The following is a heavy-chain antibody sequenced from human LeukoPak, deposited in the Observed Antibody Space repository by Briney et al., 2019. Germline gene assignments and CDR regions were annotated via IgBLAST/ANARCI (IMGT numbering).Heavy chain of an antibody. J-gene: IGHJ4*02. Sequence: QSGGSLRLSCAASGFTFSSYGMHWVRQAPGKGLEWVANIKQDGSETYYVDSVKGRFTISRDNAKNSLFLQMNSLTAEDTAVYYCARKGGTRGPLNYWGQGTLVTVSS. D-gene: IGHD2-8*01. V-gene: IGHV3-7*01. CDR1: GFTFSSYG. CDR3: ARKGGTRGPLNY. CDR2: IKQDGSET.